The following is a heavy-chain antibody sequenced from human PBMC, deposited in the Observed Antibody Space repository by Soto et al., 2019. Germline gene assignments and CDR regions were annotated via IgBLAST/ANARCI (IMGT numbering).Heavy chain of an antibody. D-gene: IGHD3-3*01. CDR2: TAPMFKQT. Sequence: QAQLVQSGAVVKKPGSSVVVSCKASGITVGSFIISWVRQAHGQGLEWMGKTAPMFKQTFYARRFEGRVTITADTSANTVYMDLTDLRFEDTAVYYCTTLGPWGQGTQVTVS. CDR3: TTLGP. V-gene: IGHV1-69*02. CDR1: GITVGSFI. J-gene: IGHJ5*02.